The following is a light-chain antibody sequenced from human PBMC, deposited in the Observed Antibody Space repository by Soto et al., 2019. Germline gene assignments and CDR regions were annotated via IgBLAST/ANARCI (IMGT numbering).Light chain of an antibody. CDR1: QTVSSGF. V-gene: IGKV3-20*01. J-gene: IGKJ4*01. CDR3: HQYYSSPTT. Sequence: EIVLTQSPGTLSVSPGERATVSCRASQTVSSGFLAWYQQKVGQAPRLLIYGASTRATGIPDRFSGSGSGTVFTLTIDRLEPEDFAVYYCHQYYSSPTTFGGGTKVEIK. CDR2: GAS.